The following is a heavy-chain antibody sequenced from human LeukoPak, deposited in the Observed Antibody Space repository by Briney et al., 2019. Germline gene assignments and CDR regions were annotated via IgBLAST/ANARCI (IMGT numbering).Heavy chain of an antibody. D-gene: IGHD2-15*01. Sequence: NPSETLSLTCTVSGGSISSYYWSWIRQPPGKGLEWIGYIYYSGSTNYNPSLKSRVTISVDTSKNQFSLKLSSVTAADTAVYYCARPYCSGGSCYPLDAFDIWGQGTMVTVSS. V-gene: IGHV4-59*08. CDR3: ARPYCSGGSCYPLDAFDI. CDR2: IYYSGST. CDR1: GGSISSYY. J-gene: IGHJ3*02.